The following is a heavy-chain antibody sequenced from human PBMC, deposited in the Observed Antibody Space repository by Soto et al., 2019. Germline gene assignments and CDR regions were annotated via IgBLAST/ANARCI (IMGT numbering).Heavy chain of an antibody. CDR3: ATGTLWFGALGADDP. Sequence: QVHLQESGPGLVKPSETLSLTCSISGGSINNYYWTWIRQTPGKGLEWIGYIYYTGRTIYNPSLGSRVTISLDTSKNQFSLKLSSVTTTDTAVYYCATGTLWFGALGADDPWGQGTLVTVSS. V-gene: IGHV4-59*01. J-gene: IGHJ5*02. D-gene: IGHD3-10*01. CDR2: IYYTGRT. CDR1: GGSINNYY.